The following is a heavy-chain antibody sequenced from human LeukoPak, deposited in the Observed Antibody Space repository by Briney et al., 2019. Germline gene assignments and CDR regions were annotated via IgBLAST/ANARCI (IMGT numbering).Heavy chain of an antibody. V-gene: IGHV3-23*01. Sequence: GGSLRLSCAASGFSFSSYGMSWVRQAPGKGLEWVSGISDSGDSTYYADSVKGRFTISRDNAKNSLYLQMNSLRAEDTAVYYCARDHYYGSGSYYNRWGQGTLVTVSS. D-gene: IGHD3-10*01. CDR2: ISDSGDST. CDR3: ARDHYYGSGSYYNR. J-gene: IGHJ4*02. CDR1: GFSFSSYG.